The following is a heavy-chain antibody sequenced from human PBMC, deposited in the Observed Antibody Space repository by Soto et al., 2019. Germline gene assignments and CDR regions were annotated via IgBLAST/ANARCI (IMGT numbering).Heavy chain of an antibody. V-gene: IGHV1-3*04. Sequence: ASVKVSCKASGYTFKSYQIYWVRQAPGQRLECMGWINISNGNTEYSQNFQGRVTMTRDTSASTAYMELSSLRSEDTAVYYCARDKDLTLVTTLDYWGQGTPVTVSS. D-gene: IGHD4-17*01. CDR1: GYTFKSYQ. CDR2: INISNGNT. J-gene: IGHJ4*02. CDR3: ARDKDLTLVTTLDY.